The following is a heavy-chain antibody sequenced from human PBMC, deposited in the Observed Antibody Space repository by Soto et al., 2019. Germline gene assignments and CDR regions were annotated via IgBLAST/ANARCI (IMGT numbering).Heavy chain of an antibody. CDR1: GFTFSGSA. CDR3: TRHDPSSIAAAGAFDY. Sequence: PGGSLRLSCAASGFTFSGSAMHWVRQASGKGLEWVGRIRSKANSYATAYAASVKGRFTISRDDSKNTAYLQMNSLKTEDTAVYYCTRHDPSSIAAAGAFDYWGQGTPVTVSS. CDR2: IRSKANSYAT. J-gene: IGHJ4*02. V-gene: IGHV3-73*01. D-gene: IGHD6-13*01.